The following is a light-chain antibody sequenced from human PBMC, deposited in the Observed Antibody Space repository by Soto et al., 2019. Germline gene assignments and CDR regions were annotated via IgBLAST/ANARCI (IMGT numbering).Light chain of an antibody. V-gene: IGKV3-20*01. CDR1: QTLSNSF. CDR2: DTS. J-gene: IGKJ5*01. Sequence: IVLTQSPGTLSLSPGERATLSCRASQTLSNSFIAWYQQKPGQAPRLLIYDTSSRATGVPDRYSASGSGTDFTLTISRLEPEDFAVYYCQQYGSSITFGQGTRLEIK. CDR3: QQYGSSIT.